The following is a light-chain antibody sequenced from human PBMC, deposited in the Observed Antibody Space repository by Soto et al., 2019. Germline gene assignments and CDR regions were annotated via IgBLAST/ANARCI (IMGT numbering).Light chain of an antibody. CDR3: QQYGSSPYT. CDR1: QSVSSNY. CDR2: GAS. Sequence: EIVLTQSPGTLSLSPVERATLSCRDSQSVSSNYLAWYQQKSGQAPRLLIYGASNRAAGIPDRFSGTGSGTGFTLTISGLEPEDFAVYYCQQYGSSPYTFGQGTKLEIK. V-gene: IGKV3-20*01. J-gene: IGKJ2*01.